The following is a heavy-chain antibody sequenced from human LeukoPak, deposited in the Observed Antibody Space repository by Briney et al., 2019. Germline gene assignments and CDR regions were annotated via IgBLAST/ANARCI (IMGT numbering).Heavy chain of an antibody. CDR2: ISWNSGSI. V-gene: IGHV3-9*03. Sequence: PGGSLRLSCAASGFTFDDYAMHWVRQAPGKGLEWVSGISWNSGSIGYADSVKGRFTISRDNAKNSLYLQMNSLRAEDMALYYCAKGRGSYYYYYMDVWGKGTTVTVSS. CDR3: AKGRGSYYYYYMDV. J-gene: IGHJ6*03. D-gene: IGHD1-26*01. CDR1: GFTFDDYA.